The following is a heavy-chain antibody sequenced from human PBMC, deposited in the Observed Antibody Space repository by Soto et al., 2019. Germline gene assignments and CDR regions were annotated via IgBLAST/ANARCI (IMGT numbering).Heavy chain of an antibody. J-gene: IGHJ4*02. V-gene: IGHV3-30*18. CDR1: GFTFSSYG. D-gene: IGHD3-10*01. Sequence: QVQLVESGGGVVQPGRSLRLSCAASGFTFSSYGMHWVRQAPGKGLEWVAVISYDGSNKYYADSVKGRFTISRDNSKNTLCLQMNSLRAEDTAVYYCAKGGPMVRGPRGYFDYWGQGTLVTVSS. CDR3: AKGGPMVRGPRGYFDY. CDR2: ISYDGSNK.